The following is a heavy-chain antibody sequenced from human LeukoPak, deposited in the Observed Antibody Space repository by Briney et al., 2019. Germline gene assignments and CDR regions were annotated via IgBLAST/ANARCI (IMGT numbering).Heavy chain of an antibody. Sequence: SVKVSCKASGGTFSSYAISWVRQAPGQGLEWMGGIIPIFGTANYAQKFQGRVTITADESTSTAYMELSRLRSDDTAVYYCARANPLYCSSTTCLFDYWGQGTLVTVSS. CDR2: IIPIFGTA. V-gene: IGHV1-69*13. J-gene: IGHJ4*02. CDR3: ARANPLYCSSTTCLFDY. CDR1: GGTFSSYA. D-gene: IGHD2-2*01.